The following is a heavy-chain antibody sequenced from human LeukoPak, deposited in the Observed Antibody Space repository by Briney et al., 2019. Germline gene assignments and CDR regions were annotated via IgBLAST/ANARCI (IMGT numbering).Heavy chain of an antibody. CDR2: INHSGST. D-gene: IGHD6-19*01. CDR3: ARDPLASSGWYIRGFFDY. Sequence: SETLSLTCAVYGGSFSGYYWSWIRQPPGKGLEWIGEINHSGSTNYNPSLKSRVTISVDTSKNQFSLKLSSVTAADTAVYYCARDPLASSGWYIRGFFDYWGQGTLVTVSS. J-gene: IGHJ4*02. CDR1: GGSFSGYY. V-gene: IGHV4-34*01.